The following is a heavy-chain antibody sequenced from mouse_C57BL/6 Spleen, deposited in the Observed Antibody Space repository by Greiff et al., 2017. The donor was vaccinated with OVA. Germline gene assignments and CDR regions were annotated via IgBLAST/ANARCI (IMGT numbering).Heavy chain of an antibody. CDR3: ARGDDYDGAWFAY. D-gene: IGHD2-4*01. Sequence: EVKVVESGGGLVKPGGSLKLSCAASGFTFSSYTMSWVRQTPEKRLEWVATISGGGGNTYYPDSVKGRFTISRDNAKNTLYLQMSSLRSEDTALYYCARGDDYDGAWFAYWGQGTLVTVSA. CDR1: GFTFSSYT. CDR2: ISGGGGNT. J-gene: IGHJ3*01. V-gene: IGHV5-9*01.